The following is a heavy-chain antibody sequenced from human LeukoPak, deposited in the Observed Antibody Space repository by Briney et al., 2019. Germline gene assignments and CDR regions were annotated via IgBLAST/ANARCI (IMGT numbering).Heavy chain of an antibody. CDR3: ARGRSSWEDDAFDI. Sequence: SETLSLTCTVSGGSISSYYWSRIRQPPGKGLEWIGYIYYSGSTNYNPSLKSRVTTSVDTSKNQFSLKLSSVTAADTAVYYCARGRSSWEDDAFDIWGQGTMVTVSS. V-gene: IGHV4-59*01. D-gene: IGHD6-13*01. CDR1: GGSISSYY. CDR2: IYYSGST. J-gene: IGHJ3*02.